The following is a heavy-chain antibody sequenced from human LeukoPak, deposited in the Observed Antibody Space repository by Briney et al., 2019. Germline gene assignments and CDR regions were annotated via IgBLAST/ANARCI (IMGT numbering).Heavy chain of an antibody. CDR3: ARGNNWYYYDSSGYSGYYYYYMDV. V-gene: IGHV4-34*01. D-gene: IGHD3-22*01. CDR2: INHSGST. J-gene: IGHJ6*03. Sequence: SETLSLTCAVYGGSFSGYYWSWIRQPPGKGLEWIGEINHSGSTNYNPSLKSRVTISVDTSKNQFSLKLSSVTAADTAVYYCARGNNWYYYDSSGYSGYYYYYMDVWGKGTTVTISS. CDR1: GGSFSGYY.